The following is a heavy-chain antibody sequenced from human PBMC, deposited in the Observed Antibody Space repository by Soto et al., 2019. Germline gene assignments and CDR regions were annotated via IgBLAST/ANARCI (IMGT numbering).Heavy chain of an antibody. V-gene: IGHV1-69*12. CDR2: IIPMFGTA. CDR3: ESGIQLWLRRINNGYSG. D-gene: IGHD5-18*01. CDR1: GGTFSTYA. J-gene: IGHJ4*02. Sequence: QVQLVQSGAEVKKPESSVKVSCKAPGGTFSTYAISWVRQAPGQGLEWMGGIIPMFGTANYAQRFQDRVTITADESTNTVYMELSRLRSEDTAVYFCESGIQLWLRRINNGYSGWGQGTLVTVSS.